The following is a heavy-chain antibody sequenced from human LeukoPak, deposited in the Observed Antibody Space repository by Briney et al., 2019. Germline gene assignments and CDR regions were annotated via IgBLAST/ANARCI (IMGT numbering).Heavy chain of an antibody. CDR2: VYPGDSDT. V-gene: IGHV5-51*01. D-gene: IGHD3-3*01. CDR1: GYTFSSYW. J-gene: IGHJ4*02. Sequence: PGESLKISCKGSGYTFSSYWIGWVRQMPGKGLEWMGIVYPGDSDTRYSPSLQGQVTNSVDTSIGTAYLQWSSLKASDTAIYYCARQNDFRLDYWGQGTLVTVSS. CDR3: ARQNDFRLDY.